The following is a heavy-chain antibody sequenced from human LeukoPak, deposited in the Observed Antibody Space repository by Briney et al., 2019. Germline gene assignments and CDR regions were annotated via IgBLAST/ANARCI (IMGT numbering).Heavy chain of an antibody. Sequence: GGSLRLSCEASGFTLSTYWMNWVRQVPGKGLDWVANINPDGSGKMYVDSVKGRFTIARDNADNSLSLQMNSLRAEDTAVYYCARWGAGGNSWGQGTLVTVSS. CDR2: INPDGSGK. CDR3: ARWGAGGNS. V-gene: IGHV3-7*01. J-gene: IGHJ4*02. D-gene: IGHD3-16*01. CDR1: GFTLSTYW.